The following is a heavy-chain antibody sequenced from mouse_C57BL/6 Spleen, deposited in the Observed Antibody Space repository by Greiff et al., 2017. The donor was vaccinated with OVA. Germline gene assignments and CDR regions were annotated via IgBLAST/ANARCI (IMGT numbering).Heavy chain of an antibody. CDR1: GYSITSGYY. CDR2: ISYDGSN. D-gene: IGHD1-1*01. V-gene: IGHV3-6*01. Sequence: EVHLVESGPGLVKPSQSLSLTCSVTGYSITSGYYWNWIRQFPGNKLEWMGYISYDGSNNYNPSLKNRISITRDTSKNQFFLKLNSVTTEDTATYYCARVITTAVGGYFDVWGTGTTVTVSS. J-gene: IGHJ1*03. CDR3: ARVITTAVGGYFDV.